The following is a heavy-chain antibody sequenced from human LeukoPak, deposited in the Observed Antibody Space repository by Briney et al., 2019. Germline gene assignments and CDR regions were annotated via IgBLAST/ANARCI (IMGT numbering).Heavy chain of an antibody. CDR1: GGSISSSS. D-gene: IGHD6-19*01. CDR3: ARGHGSGWGNFDY. Sequence: PSETLSLTCTVSGGSISSSSWNWIRQAAGKGLEWIGRIYTSGGTNYNPSLKSRVTMSVDTSKNQFSLKLTSVTAADTAVYYRARGHGSGWGNFDYWGQGTLVTVST. J-gene: IGHJ4*02. V-gene: IGHV4-4*07. CDR2: IYTSGGT.